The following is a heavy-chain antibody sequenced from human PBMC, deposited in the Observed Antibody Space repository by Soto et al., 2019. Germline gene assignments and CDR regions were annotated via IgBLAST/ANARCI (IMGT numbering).Heavy chain of an antibody. D-gene: IGHD3-16*01. V-gene: IGHV2-5*02. CDR3: AHTWGLPFDY. Sequence: SGPTLVNPTQTLTVTCTYSGFSLRTTGVGVGWIRQPPGKALEWLGIIYWDDDKRYSPSLKSRLTLTSDISKSQVVLTMTNMGPVDTATYFCAHTWGLPFDYWGPGNLVTVS. CDR1: GFSLRTTGVG. J-gene: IGHJ4*02. CDR2: IYWDDDK.